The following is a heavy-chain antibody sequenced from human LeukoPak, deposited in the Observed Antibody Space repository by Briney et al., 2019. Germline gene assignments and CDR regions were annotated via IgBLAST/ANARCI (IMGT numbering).Heavy chain of an antibody. J-gene: IGHJ4*02. V-gene: IGHV3-23*01. Sequence: GGSLRLSCAASGFTFSSYAMSWVRQAPGEGLEWVAAISPSGDSTTYRDSVKGQFTISRDNSRNRLYLQMNTLTVEDTAIYYCARRLLTGGVTDFFDFWGQGALVTVSS. CDR2: ISPSGDST. CDR1: GFTFSSYA. CDR3: ARRLLTGGVTDFFDF. D-gene: IGHD2-21*02.